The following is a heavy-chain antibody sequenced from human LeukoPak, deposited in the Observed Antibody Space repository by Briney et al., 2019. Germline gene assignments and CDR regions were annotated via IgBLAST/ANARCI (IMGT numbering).Heavy chain of an antibody. CDR3: ASAISGSYFL. CDR2: IYYSGRP. CDR1: GVSIRNYY. J-gene: IGHJ4*02. D-gene: IGHD1-26*01. Sequence: NSSETLSLTCTVSGVSIRNYYWTWIRQPPGKGLEWIGYIYYSGRPEYNPSLKSPFTLSVDTSKNQFSLKLSSVTVADTAMYYCASAISGSYFLWGQGTLVTVSS. V-gene: IGHV4-59*01.